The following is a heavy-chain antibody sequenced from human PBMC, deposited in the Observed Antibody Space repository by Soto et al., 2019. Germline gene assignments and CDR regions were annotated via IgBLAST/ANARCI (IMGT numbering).Heavy chain of an antibody. Sequence: SVKVSCKASGGTFSGYAISWVRQAPGQGLEWMGGIIPIFGTANYAQKFQGRVTITADESTSTAYMELSSLRSEDTAVYYCARGATGYCSSTSCFVPPLYYYYYGMDVWGQGTTVTVSS. V-gene: IGHV1-69*13. CDR1: GGTFSGYA. CDR2: IIPIFGTA. J-gene: IGHJ6*02. D-gene: IGHD2-2*01. CDR3: ARGATGYCSSTSCFVPPLYYYYYGMDV.